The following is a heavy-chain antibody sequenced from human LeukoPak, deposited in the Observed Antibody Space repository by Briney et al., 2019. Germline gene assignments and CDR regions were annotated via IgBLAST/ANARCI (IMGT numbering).Heavy chain of an antibody. V-gene: IGHV1-18*01. Sequence: ASVKVSCKASGYTFTSYGISWVRQAPGQGLEWIGWISAYNGNTNYAQKLQGRVTMTTDTSTSTAYMELRSLRSDDTAVYYCARDVVVVVAATPHDYYYYGMDVWGQRTRVTVSS. J-gene: IGHJ6*02. CDR3: ARDVVVVVAATPHDYYYYGMDV. D-gene: IGHD2-15*01. CDR1: GYTFTSYG. CDR2: ISAYNGNT.